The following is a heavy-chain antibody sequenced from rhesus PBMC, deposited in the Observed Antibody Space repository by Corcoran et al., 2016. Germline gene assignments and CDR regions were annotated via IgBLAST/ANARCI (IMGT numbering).Heavy chain of an antibody. D-gene: IGHD2-27*01. CDR1: AGSFSGYY. V-gene: IGHV4-165*01. J-gene: IGHJ4*01. Sequence: QVQLQESGPGLVKPSETLSLTCAVSAGSFSGYYWCWLRQPPGKGLELVEYISGSSRSTHYRPAHKSLDTMSTGTSKNQFSLQLSSVTAADTAVYYCARAIRPIVVVYLDYWGQGVLVTVSS. CDR2: ISGSSRST. CDR3: ARAIRPIVVVYLDY.